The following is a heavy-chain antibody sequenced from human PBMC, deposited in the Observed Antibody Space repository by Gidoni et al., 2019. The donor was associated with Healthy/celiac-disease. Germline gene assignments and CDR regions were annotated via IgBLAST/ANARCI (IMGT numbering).Heavy chain of an antibody. CDR3: ARDRSGGGIAARSGWFDP. CDR1: GFPFSSYS. J-gene: IGHJ5*02. Sequence: EVQLVESGGGLVKPGGSLRLSCEASGFPFSSYSMNWVRQAPGKGLEWVSSISSSSSYIYYADSVKGRFTISRDNAKNSLYLQMNSLRAEDTAVYYCARDRSGGGIAARSGWFDPWGQGTLVTVSS. V-gene: IGHV3-21*01. D-gene: IGHD6-6*01. CDR2: ISSSSSYI.